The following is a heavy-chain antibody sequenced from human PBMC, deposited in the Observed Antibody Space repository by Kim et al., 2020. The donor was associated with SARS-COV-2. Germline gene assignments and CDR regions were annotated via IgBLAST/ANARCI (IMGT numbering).Heavy chain of an antibody. Sequence: SETLSLTCTVSGGSISSYYWSWIRQPPGKGLEWIGYIYYSGSTNYNPSLKSRVTISVDTSKNQFSLKLSSVTAADTAVYYCARGLTYQPLLYYFDYWGQGTLVTVSS. J-gene: IGHJ4*02. CDR3: ARGLTYQPLLYYFDY. CDR2: IYYSGST. V-gene: IGHV4-59*01. CDR1: GGSISSYY. D-gene: IGHD2-2*01.